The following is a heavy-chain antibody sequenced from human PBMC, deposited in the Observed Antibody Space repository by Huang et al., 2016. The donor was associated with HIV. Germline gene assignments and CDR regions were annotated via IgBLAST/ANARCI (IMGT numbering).Heavy chain of an antibody. CDR1: GGSIISKYHH. V-gene: IGHV4-39*01. CDR3: ARHQAYGYYFRGFDV. D-gene: IGHD5-18*01. J-gene: IGHJ3*01. CDR2: IYYTGST. Sequence: QVQLEESGPGLVKPSETLSLTCTVSGGSIISKYHHWGWIRQPPGKRLEWIGLIYYTGSTHYNPPLKSRVTISVDPSENHFFRRLTSTIAADTAVYYCARHQAYGYYFRGFDVWGQGAIVTVSS.